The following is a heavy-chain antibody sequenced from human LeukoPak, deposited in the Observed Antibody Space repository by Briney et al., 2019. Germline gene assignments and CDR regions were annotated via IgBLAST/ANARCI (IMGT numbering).Heavy chain of an antibody. J-gene: IGHJ4*02. CDR3: ARIGVVITHKGDY. D-gene: IGHD3-3*01. V-gene: IGHV1-2*02. CDR2: INPNSGGT. CDR1: GYTFTGYY. Sequence: ASVKVSCKASGYTFTGYYMHWVRQAPGQGLEWMGWINPNSGGTNYAQKFQGSVTMTRDTSISTAYMELSRLRSEDTAVYYCARIGVVITHKGDYWGQGTLVTVSS.